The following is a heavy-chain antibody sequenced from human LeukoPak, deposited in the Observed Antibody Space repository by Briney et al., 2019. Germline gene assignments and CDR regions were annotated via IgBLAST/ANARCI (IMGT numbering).Heavy chain of an antibody. CDR1: GYTFTSYG. CDR2: ISAYNGNT. D-gene: IGHD3-3*01. CDR3: ARASSGYSYYYMDV. J-gene: IGHJ6*03. Sequence: GASVKVSCKASGYTFTSYGISWVRQAPGQGLEWMGWISAYNGNTNYAQKLQGRVTMTTDTSTSTAYMELRSLRSDDTAVYYCARASSGYSYYYMDVWGKGTTVTISS. V-gene: IGHV1-18*01.